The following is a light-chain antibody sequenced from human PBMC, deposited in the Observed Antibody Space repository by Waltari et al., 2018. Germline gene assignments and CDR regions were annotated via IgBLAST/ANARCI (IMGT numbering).Light chain of an antibody. CDR1: SSDVGRSNI. Sequence: QSALTQPASVSGYPGPSITISCTGTSSDVGRSNIVSWYQQHPGKAPKLMIYEGSKRPSGVSNRFSGSKSGNTASLTISGLQAEDEADYYCCSYTAGSTWVFGGGTKLTVL. V-gene: IGLV2-23*01. CDR3: CSYTAGSTWV. J-gene: IGLJ3*02. CDR2: EGS.